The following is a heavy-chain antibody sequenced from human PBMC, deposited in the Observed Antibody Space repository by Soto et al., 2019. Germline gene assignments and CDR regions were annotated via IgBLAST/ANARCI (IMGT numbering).Heavy chain of an antibody. CDR1: RFESTSSR. Sequence: PGGSLRLASLASRFESTSSRMNWVRHAPGKGLEWVASISGSGKDTFYRHSVKGRFAISRDSAGTSLFLRMDSVKVEDTAVYHCARVRLVAGSAFYSAIDVWGPGTAVTVSS. V-gene: IGHV3-21*01. CDR2: ISGSGKDT. D-gene: IGHD6-6*01. CDR3: ARVRLVAGSAFYSAIDV. J-gene: IGHJ6*02.